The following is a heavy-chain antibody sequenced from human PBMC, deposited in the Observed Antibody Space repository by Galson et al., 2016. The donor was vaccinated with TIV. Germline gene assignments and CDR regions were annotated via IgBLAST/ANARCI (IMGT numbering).Heavy chain of an antibody. CDR2: MYTGGSA. CDR3: ARVNGAAKTYGMAV. Sequence: SLRLSCAASGFTVSGDHMTWVRQAPGRGLECLSVMYTGGSAYYADSVKGRFTTSRDNSKNTLYLQMNSLRGEDTAVYYCARVNGAAKTYGMAVWGQGTTGTVSS. V-gene: IGHV3-53*01. CDR1: GFTVSGDH. D-gene: IGHD7-27*01. J-gene: IGHJ6*02.